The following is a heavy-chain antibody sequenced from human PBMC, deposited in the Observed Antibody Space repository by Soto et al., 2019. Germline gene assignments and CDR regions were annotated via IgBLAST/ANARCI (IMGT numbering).Heavy chain of an antibody. CDR1: GFTFSDYY. CDR3: ARARGYYDSSGYDY. Sequence: PGGSLRLSCAGSGFTFSDYYMNWIRQAPGKGLEWLSYISGGGGSTIYYADSVKGRFTISRDNAGNSLYLQMNSLTVEDTAVYYCARARGYYDSSGYDYWGQGTLVTVSS. D-gene: IGHD3-22*01. CDR2: ISGGGGSTI. V-gene: IGHV3-11*01. J-gene: IGHJ4*02.